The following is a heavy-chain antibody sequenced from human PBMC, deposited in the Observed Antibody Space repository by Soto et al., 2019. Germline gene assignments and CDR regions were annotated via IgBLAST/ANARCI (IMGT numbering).Heavy chain of an antibody. CDR1: GGSLNTFY. CDR3: AREGSYSAYNFAHGIQLWSFDF. J-gene: IGHJ4*02. D-gene: IGHD5-12*01. CDR2: IFSSGST. Sequence: PSETLSPPCTVSGGSLNTFYWSLVPQPPGKGLGWIARIFSSGSTSFNPSLESRVAMSVDTSKNHFSLNLSSVTAADMAVYYCAREGSYSAYNFAHGIQLWSFDFWGQGALVTVSS. V-gene: IGHV4-4*07.